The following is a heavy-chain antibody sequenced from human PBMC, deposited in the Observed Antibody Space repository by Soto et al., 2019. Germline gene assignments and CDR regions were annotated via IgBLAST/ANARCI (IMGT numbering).Heavy chain of an antibody. V-gene: IGHV3-9*01. CDR2: ISWNSASI. Sequence: GGSLRLSCAASGFTFDDYAMHWVRQAPGKGLEWVPSISWNSASIGYADSVKGRFTISRDNAKNSLYLQMNSLRAEDTALYFCAKDYRGYSYGTYYYFYGMDVWGQGTSVTVSS. D-gene: IGHD5-18*01. CDR1: GFTFDDYA. CDR3: AKDYRGYSYGTYYYFYGMDV. J-gene: IGHJ6*02.